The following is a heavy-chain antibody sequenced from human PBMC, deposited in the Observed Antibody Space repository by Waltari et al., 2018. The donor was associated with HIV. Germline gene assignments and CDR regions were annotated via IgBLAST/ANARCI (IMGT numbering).Heavy chain of an antibody. V-gene: IGHV1-2*06. CDR2: INHNRGGP. CDR3: ALLRFLEWLDY. J-gene: IGHJ4*02. D-gene: IGHD3-3*01. Sequence: QVQLVQSGAEVKKPGASVKVSCKASGYTFTGYYMHWVRQAPGQGLEWMGRINHNRGGPNDAQKFQGRVTMTRETSISAAYMELSRLRSDDTAVYYCALLRFLEWLDYWGQGTLVTVSS. CDR1: GYTFTGYY.